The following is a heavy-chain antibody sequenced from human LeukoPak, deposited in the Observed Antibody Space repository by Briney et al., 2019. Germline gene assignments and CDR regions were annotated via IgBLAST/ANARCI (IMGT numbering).Heavy chain of an antibody. V-gene: IGHV3-23*01. J-gene: IGHJ4*02. D-gene: IGHD3-10*01. CDR1: GFTFAGYA. CDR3: AKDPLWFGENF. CDR2: ISNGGGST. Sequence: PGGSLRLSCAASGFTFAGYAMSWVRQASGKGLEWLSGISNGGGSTYYADSVKGRFTISRDNSKNTLYLQMNSLRAEDTAVYYCAKDPLWFGENFWGQGTLVTVSS.